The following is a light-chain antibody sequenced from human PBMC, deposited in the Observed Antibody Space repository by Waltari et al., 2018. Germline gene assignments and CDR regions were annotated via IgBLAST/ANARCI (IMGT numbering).Light chain of an antibody. J-gene: IGKJ1*01. CDR2: AAS. V-gene: IGKV1-39*01. CDR1: QSVRNF. Sequence: DIQMPQSPSSLSASVGARVTITCRASQSVRNFLNWYQQKPGKAPNLLIYAASSLQTGVPSRFSGSGSGTDFTLSISSLQPEDFAIYFCQQGYMTPRTFGQGTKVEIK. CDR3: QQGYMTPRT.